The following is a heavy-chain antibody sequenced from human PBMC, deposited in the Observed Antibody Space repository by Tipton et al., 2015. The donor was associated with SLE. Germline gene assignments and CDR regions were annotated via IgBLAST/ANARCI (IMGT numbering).Heavy chain of an antibody. V-gene: IGHV4-39*07. Sequence: TLSLTCTVSGGSISSSSYYWGWIRQPPGKGLEWIGSIYYSGSTYYNPSLKSRVTISVDTSKNQFSLKLSSVTAADTAVYYCARLAEAAAFFDYWGQGTLVTVSS. CDR3: ARLAEAAAFFDY. D-gene: IGHD6-13*01. CDR1: GGSISSSSYY. J-gene: IGHJ4*02. CDR2: IYYSGST.